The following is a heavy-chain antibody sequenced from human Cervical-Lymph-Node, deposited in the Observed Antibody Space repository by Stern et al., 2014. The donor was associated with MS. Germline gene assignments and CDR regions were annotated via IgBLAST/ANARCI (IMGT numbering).Heavy chain of an antibody. CDR2: ISYGGRDQ. Sequence: VQLVESGGGVVQPGRSLRLSCAASGFTFGRYGMHWVRQTPGKGLEWGAVISYGGRDQSYADSVKGRFTISRDNSKNTLYLQMNSLRPEDTAVYYCAKDSSYSSGWSEYLQDWGQGTLVTVSS. CDR1: GFTFGRYG. D-gene: IGHD6-19*01. V-gene: IGHV3-30*18. CDR3: AKDSSYSSGWSEYLQD. J-gene: IGHJ1*01.